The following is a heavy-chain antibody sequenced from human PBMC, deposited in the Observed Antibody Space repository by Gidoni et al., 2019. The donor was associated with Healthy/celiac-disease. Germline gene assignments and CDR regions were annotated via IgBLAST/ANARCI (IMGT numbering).Heavy chain of an antibody. CDR1: GGSLRLGVYY. CDR2: IYYSGST. J-gene: IGHJ6*02. Sequence: QVQLQESGPGLVKPSQTLSLTCTVSGGSLRLGVYYWSWIRPPPGKGLEWIGYIYYSGSTYYNPSRKRRVTISVDTSKNQFSLKLSSVTAADTAVYYCARATSSSSIPDYYGMDVWGQGTTVTVSS. V-gene: IGHV4-30-4*01. D-gene: IGHD6-6*01. CDR3: ARATSSSSIPDYYGMDV.